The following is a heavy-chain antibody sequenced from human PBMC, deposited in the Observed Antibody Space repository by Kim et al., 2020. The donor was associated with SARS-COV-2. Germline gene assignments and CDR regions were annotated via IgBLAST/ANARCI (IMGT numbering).Heavy chain of an antibody. CDR3: TRVGYYYGMDV. CDR2: K. J-gene: IGHJ6*02. Sequence: KEHAASVKGSFTNSRDDSKSIAYLQMNSLKTEDTAVYYCTRVGYYYGMDVWGQGTTVTVSS. V-gene: IGHV3-49*02.